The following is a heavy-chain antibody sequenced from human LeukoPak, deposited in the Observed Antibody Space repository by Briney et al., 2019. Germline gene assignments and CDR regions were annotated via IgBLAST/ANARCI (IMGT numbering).Heavy chain of an antibody. D-gene: IGHD3-22*01. Sequence: GVLSLSCAASGFTFSSYSKNWVCLAPRQGLGLVSYICSINSTIYYADSVKGRFTISRENAKISLYLQMNSLRAEDTAVYYCARDYDSSGYYHNWFDPWGQGTLVTVSS. V-gene: IGHV3-48*04. CDR3: ARDYDSSGYYHNWFDP. J-gene: IGHJ5*02. CDR1: GFTFSSYS. CDR2: ICSINSTI.